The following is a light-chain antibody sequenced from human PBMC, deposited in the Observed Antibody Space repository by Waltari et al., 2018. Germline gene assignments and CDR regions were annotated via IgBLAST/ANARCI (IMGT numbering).Light chain of an antibody. V-gene: IGLV2-14*03. CDR1: SSDVGGYKS. Sequence: QSALTQAASVSGSPGPSITISCPGTSSDVGGYKSVSWYQQHPAKAPKVLIYDVTNRPSGVSNRFSGSKSGNTASLTISGLQAEDEADYYCSAYTRSGTYVFGTGTKVTVL. CDR3: SAYTRSGTYV. J-gene: IGLJ1*01. CDR2: DVT.